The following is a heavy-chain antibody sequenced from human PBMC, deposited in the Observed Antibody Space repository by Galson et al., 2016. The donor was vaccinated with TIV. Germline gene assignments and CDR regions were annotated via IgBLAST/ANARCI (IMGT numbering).Heavy chain of an antibody. CDR3: AHRRGYDWDYRTPPALDV. CDR1: GFSFRDSGVG. D-gene: IGHD1-7*01. CDR2: IFWNDDK. J-gene: IGHJ6*02. Sequence: PALVKPPQTLTVTCTFSGFSFRDSGVGVGWIRQPPGKALEWLALIFWNDDKHFSPSLKTRLTITKDTSKNQVVLTMTNMHPVDTATYFCAHRRGYDWDYRTPPALDVWGQGTTVIVSS. V-gene: IGHV2-5*01.